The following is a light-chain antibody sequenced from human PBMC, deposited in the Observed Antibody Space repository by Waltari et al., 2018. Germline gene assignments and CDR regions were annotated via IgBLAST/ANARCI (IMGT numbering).Light chain of an antibody. CDR2: NAS. CDR1: QSISSW. CDR3: QQYNSYWWT. J-gene: IGKJ1*01. V-gene: IGKV1-5*03. Sequence: DIQMTQSPSTLSASVGDRVTIPCRASQSISSWLAWYQQKPGKAPKLLIYNASSLESGVPSRFSGSGSGTEFTLTISSLQPDDFATYYCQQYNSYWWTFGQGTKVEIK.